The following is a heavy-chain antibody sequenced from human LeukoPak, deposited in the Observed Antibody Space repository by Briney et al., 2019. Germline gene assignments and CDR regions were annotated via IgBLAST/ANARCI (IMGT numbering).Heavy chain of an antibody. CDR3: AKEPNYDSSGYYYAFDY. D-gene: IGHD3-22*01. Sequence: GGSLRLSCAASGFTFSSYGMHWVRLAPGKGLEWAAFIRYDGSNKYYADSVKGRFTISRDNSKNTLYLQMNSLRAEDTAVYYCAKEPNYDSSGYYYAFDYWGQGTLVTVSS. CDR1: GFTFSSYG. V-gene: IGHV3-30*02. J-gene: IGHJ4*02. CDR2: IRYDGSNK.